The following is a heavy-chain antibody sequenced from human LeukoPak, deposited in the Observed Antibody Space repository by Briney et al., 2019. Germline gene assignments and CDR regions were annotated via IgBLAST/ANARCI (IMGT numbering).Heavy chain of an antibody. D-gene: IGHD2-2*01. CDR1: GFTFSSYA. J-gene: IGHJ4*02. Sequence: GRSLRLSCAASGFTFSSYAMHWVRQAPGKGLEWVAVISYDGSNKYYADSVKGRFTISRDNSKNTLYLQMNSLRAEDTAVYYCASDGEYQLLFGHFDYWGQGTLATVSS. CDR3: ASDGEYQLLFGHFDY. V-gene: IGHV3-30-3*01. CDR2: ISYDGSNK.